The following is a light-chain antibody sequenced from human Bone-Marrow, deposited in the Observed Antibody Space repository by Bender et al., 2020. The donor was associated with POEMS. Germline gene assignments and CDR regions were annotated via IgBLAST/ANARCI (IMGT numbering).Light chain of an antibody. Sequence: SFVLTQPPSVSVAPGKTARITCGGNNIGSKTVHWYQQKPGQAPVVVVYDDSGRPSGIPERFSGSNSGNTATLIISRVEAGDEADYYCQVWAGSSDQVFGGGTKLTVL. CDR3: QVWAGSSDQV. CDR2: DDS. CDR1: NIGSKT. V-gene: IGLV3-21*03. J-gene: IGLJ3*02.